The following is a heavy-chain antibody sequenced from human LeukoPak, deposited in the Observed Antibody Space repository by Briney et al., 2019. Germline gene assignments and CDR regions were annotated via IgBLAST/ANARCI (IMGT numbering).Heavy chain of an antibody. V-gene: IGHV3-30*18. CDR3: AKTLDGFWPQFDF. D-gene: IGHD5-24*01. Sequence: GGSLRLSCAASGFPFHDHDMYWVRQTPGRGLEWVALISHGGGKEHYAESVKGRFTISRDNSRNTVYLQMSSLRSDDTAIYYCAKTLDGFWPQFDFWGQGTLLTVSS. CDR1: GFPFHDHD. J-gene: IGHJ4*02. CDR2: ISHGGGKE.